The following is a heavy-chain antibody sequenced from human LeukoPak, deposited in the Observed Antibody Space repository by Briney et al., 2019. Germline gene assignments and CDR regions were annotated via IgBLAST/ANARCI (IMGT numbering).Heavy chain of an antibody. V-gene: IGHV3-23*01. CDR1: GFTFSSYA. CDR2: ISGSGGST. Sequence: GGSLRLSCAASGFTFSSYAMSWVRQAPGKGLEWVSAISGSGGSTYYADSVKGRFTISRDNSKNTLYLQMNSLRAEDTAVYYCAGVRVAGYYFDYWGQGTLVTVSS. CDR3: AGVRVAGYYFDY. D-gene: IGHD6-19*01. J-gene: IGHJ4*02.